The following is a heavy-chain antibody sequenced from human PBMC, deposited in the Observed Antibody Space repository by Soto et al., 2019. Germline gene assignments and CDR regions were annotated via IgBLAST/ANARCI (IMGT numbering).Heavy chain of an antibody. Sequence: GGSLRLSCAASGFTFSSYSMNWVRQASGKGLEWVSYISSSSSTIYYADSVKGRFTISRDNAKNSLYLQMNSLRDEDTAVYYCARASGVTGTTKSYYGMGVWRQGTTVTVSS. D-gene: IGHD1-7*01. CDR3: ARASGVTGTTKSYYGMGV. CDR2: ISSSSSTI. V-gene: IGHV3-48*02. J-gene: IGHJ6*02. CDR1: GFTFSSYS.